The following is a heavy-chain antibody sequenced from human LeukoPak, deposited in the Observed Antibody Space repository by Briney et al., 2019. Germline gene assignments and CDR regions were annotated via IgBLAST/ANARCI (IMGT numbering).Heavy chain of an antibody. Sequence: GGSLRLSCAASGFTFSSYTMNWVHQAPGKGLEWVAAISSSSRDIFYADSVKGRFSISRDNTHNSLSLRMNSLGAEDTAVYYCVREAAATLFDYWGQGTLVTVSS. CDR1: GFTFSSYT. CDR2: ISSSSRDI. CDR3: VREAAATLFDY. J-gene: IGHJ4*02. D-gene: IGHD1-26*01. V-gene: IGHV3-21*01.